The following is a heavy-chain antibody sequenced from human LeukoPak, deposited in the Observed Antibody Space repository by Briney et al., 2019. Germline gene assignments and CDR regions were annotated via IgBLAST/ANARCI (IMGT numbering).Heavy chain of an antibody. D-gene: IGHD2-15*01. V-gene: IGHV4-39*01. Sequence: SETLSLTRTVSGGSISSSSYYWGWIRQPPGKGLEWIGTFHYSGSTYYNPSLKSPVTISVDTSKSQFSLRLNSVTAADTAVYYCAGRYCSGRSCLNNWFDPWGQGTLVTVSS. CDR2: FHYSGST. CDR1: GGSISSSSYY. J-gene: IGHJ5*02. CDR3: AGRYCSGRSCLNNWFDP.